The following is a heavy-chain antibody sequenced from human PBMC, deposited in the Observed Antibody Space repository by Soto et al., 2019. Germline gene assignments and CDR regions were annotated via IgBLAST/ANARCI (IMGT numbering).Heavy chain of an antibody. D-gene: IGHD1-1*01. J-gene: IGHJ5*02. CDR3: ASHDPGARFDP. V-gene: IGHV3-21*04. CDR1: GFTFSGFS. CDR2: VTSSPSSM. Sequence: GGSLRLSCAASGFTFSGFSMNWVRQAPGKGLEWVSSVTSSPSSMFYADSVKGRFTISRDDARDTSISTAYMELSSLRSDDTAVYYCASHDPGARFDPWGQGTLVTVSS.